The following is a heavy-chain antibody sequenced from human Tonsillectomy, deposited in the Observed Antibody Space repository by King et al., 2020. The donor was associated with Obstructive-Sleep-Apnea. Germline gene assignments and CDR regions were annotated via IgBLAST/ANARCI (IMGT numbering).Heavy chain of an antibody. Sequence: VQLVESGGGVVQPGRSLRLSCAASGFTFSSYAMHWVRQAPGKGLEWVAVISYDGSNKYYADSVKGRFTISRDNSKNTLYLQMNGLRAEDTAVYYCAKEVGGAGTPFYYYYYGMDVWGQGTTVTVSS. CDR1: GFTFSSYA. CDR3: AKEVGGAGTPFYYYYYGMDV. V-gene: IGHV3-30*04. CDR2: ISYDGSNK. J-gene: IGHJ6*02. D-gene: IGHD6-19*01.